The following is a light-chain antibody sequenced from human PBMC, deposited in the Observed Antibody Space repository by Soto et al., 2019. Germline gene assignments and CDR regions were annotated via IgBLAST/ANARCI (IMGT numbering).Light chain of an antibody. Sequence: QSVLTQPPSVSGAPGQRVSISCTGSSSNIGAGYDVHWYEHLPGTAPKLLIYQNNNRPSGVPDRFSGSKSGTSASLAITGLQAEDEADYYCQSYDSSLSAVVFGGGTNVTVL. CDR2: QNN. CDR3: QSYDSSLSAVV. V-gene: IGLV1-40*01. CDR1: SSNIGAGYD. J-gene: IGLJ2*01.